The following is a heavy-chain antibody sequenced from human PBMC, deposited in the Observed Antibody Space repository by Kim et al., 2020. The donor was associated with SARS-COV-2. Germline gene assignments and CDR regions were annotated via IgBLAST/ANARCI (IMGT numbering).Heavy chain of an antibody. D-gene: IGHD3-22*01. CDR3: ARDHYDSSGYYSDYFDY. Sequence: VKGRFTISRDNAKNSLYLQMNSLRDDDTAVYYCARDHYDSSGYYSDYFDYWGQGTLVTVSS. J-gene: IGHJ4*02. V-gene: IGHV3-48*02.